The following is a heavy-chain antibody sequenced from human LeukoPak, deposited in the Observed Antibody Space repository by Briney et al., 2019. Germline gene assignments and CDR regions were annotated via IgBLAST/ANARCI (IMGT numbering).Heavy chain of an antibody. CDR2: INPNSGGT. D-gene: IGHD3-10*01. Sequence: ASVKVSCKASGYTFTGYYMHWVRQAPGQGLEWMGWINPNSGGTNYAQKFQGRVTMTRDTSISTAYMERSRLRSDDTAVYYCARGVRGSGSYLGYWGQGTLVTVSS. CDR3: ARGVRGSGSYLGY. V-gene: IGHV1-2*02. J-gene: IGHJ4*02. CDR1: GYTFTGYY.